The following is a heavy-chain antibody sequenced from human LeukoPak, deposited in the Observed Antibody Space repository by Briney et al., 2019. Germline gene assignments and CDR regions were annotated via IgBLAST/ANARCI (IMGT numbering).Heavy chain of an antibody. D-gene: IGHD2/OR15-2a*01. V-gene: IGHV4-34*01. CDR1: GGSFSGYY. CDR2: INHSGST. CDR3: ARGGLLFNWFDP. Sequence: SETLSLTCAVYGGSFSGYYWSWIRQPPGKGLEWIGEINHSGSTNYNPSLKSRVTISVDTSKTQFSLKLSSVTAADTAVYYCARGGLLFNWFDPWGQGTLVTVSS. J-gene: IGHJ5*02.